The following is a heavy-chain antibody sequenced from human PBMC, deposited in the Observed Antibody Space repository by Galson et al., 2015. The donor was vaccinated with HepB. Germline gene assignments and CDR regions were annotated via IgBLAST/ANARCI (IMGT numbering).Heavy chain of an antibody. V-gene: IGHV3-21*01. Sequence: SLRLSCAASGLTLNRYNMNWVRQAPGKGLEWVSSISSGSSYIYYADSVKGRFTISRDNAKNSPYLRMNSLRAEDTAVYYCARDSHCGGYVCYFDYWGQGTMVTVSS. D-gene: IGHD2-21*01. CDR3: ARDSHCGGYVCYFDY. CDR1: GLTLNRYN. J-gene: IGHJ4*03. CDR2: ISSGSSYI.